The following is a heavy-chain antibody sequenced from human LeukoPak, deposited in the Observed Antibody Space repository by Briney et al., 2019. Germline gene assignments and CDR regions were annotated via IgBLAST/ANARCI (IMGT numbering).Heavy chain of an antibody. CDR3: ARVDYYDSSGPSPRRAFDI. D-gene: IGHD3-22*01. J-gene: IGHJ3*02. CDR2: IYPGDSDT. CDR1: GYSFTSYW. Sequence: GESLKISCKGSGYSFTSYWIGWVRQMPGKGLEWMGIIYPGDSDTRYSPSFQGQVTISADKSISTAYPQWSSLKASDTAMYYCARVDYYDSSGPSPRRAFDIWGQGTMVTVSS. V-gene: IGHV5-51*01.